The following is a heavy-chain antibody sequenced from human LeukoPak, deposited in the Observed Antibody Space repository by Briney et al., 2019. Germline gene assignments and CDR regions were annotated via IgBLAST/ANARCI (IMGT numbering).Heavy chain of an antibody. D-gene: IGHD1-26*01. Sequence: ASVKVSCKASGYTFTSYYMHWVRQAPGQGLEWMGRIIPILGIANYAQKFQGRVTITADKSTSTAYMELSSLRSEDTAVYYCARKVGATDYYYYGMDVWGQGTTVTVSS. V-gene: IGHV1-69*02. CDR3: ARKVGATDYYYYGMDV. J-gene: IGHJ6*02. CDR2: IIPILGIA. CDR1: GYTFTSYY.